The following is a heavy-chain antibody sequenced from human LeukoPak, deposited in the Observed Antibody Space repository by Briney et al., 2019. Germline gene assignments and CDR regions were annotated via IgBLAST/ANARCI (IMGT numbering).Heavy chain of an antibody. D-gene: IGHD2-2*01. J-gene: IGHJ4*02. Sequence: ASVKVSCKASGYTFTGYYMHWVRQAPGQGLEWMGWINPNSGGTNYAQKFQGRVTMTRDTSISTAYMELSRLRSDDTAVYYCARADIVVVPAATDFDYWGQGTRVTVSS. CDR1: GYTFTGYY. CDR2: INPNSGGT. V-gene: IGHV1-2*02. CDR3: ARADIVVVPAATDFDY.